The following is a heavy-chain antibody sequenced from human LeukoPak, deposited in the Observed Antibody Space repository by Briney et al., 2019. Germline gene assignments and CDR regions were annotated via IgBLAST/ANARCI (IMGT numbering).Heavy chain of an antibody. CDR1: GGSINSYY. D-gene: IGHD2-8*01. Sequence: SETLSLTCAVSGGSINSYYWSWIRQPPGKGLEWIGYIYYSGSTYYNPSPKSRVTISVDTSKNQFSLKLSSVTAADTAVYYCARAPPGVAFDIWGQGTMVTVSS. V-gene: IGHV4-30-4*08. J-gene: IGHJ3*02. CDR2: IYYSGST. CDR3: ARAPPGVAFDI.